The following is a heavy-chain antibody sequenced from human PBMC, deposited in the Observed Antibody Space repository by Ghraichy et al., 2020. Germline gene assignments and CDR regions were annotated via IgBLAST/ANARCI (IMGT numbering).Heavy chain of an antibody. CDR2: INHSGST. CDR1: GGSFSGYY. D-gene: IGHD4-11*01. J-gene: IGHJ6*02. CDR3: VRGGWTVTWGIDV. Sequence: SQTLSLTCAVYGGSFSGYYWSWIRQPPGKGLEWIGEINHSGSTNYNPSLKSRVTISVDTSKNQFSLKLSSVTAADTAVYYCVRGGWTVTWGIDVWGQGTTVTVSS. V-gene: IGHV4-34*01.